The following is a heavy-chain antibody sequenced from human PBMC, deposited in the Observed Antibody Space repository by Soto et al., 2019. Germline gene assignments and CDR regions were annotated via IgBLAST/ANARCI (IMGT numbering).Heavy chain of an antibody. CDR3: ARVRRGYVDYWY. J-gene: IGHJ4*02. Sequence: ASVKVSCKASGYTFTMYDINWVRQPALQGLDWMGWMNPNSGNTGYAQKFQGRVTMTRNTSISTAYMELSSLRSEDTAVYYCARVRRGYVDYWYWGQGTLVTVSS. CDR1: GYTFTMYD. D-gene: IGHD4-17*01. V-gene: IGHV1-8*01. CDR2: MNPNSGNT.